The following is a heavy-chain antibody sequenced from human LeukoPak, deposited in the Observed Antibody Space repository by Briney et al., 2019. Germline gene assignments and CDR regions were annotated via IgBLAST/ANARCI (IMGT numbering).Heavy chain of an antibody. CDR2: IIPILGIA. V-gene: IGHV1-69*04. J-gene: IGHJ5*02. CDR1: GGTFNSYA. Sequence: SVKVSCKASGGTFNSYALSWVRQAPGQGLEWMGRIIPILGIANYAQKFQGRVTITADKSTSTVYMELSSLRSEDTAVYYCARDSVGYSFDPWGQGTLVTVSS. CDR3: ARDSVGYSFDP. D-gene: IGHD3-22*01.